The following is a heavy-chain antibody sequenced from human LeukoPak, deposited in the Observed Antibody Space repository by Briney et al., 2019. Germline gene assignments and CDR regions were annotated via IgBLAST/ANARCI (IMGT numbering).Heavy chain of an antibody. V-gene: IGHV1-18*01. CDR3: AGGVKTAYYVSRGYSPGGY. CDR2: ISAYNGNT. J-gene: IGHJ4*02. CDR1: GYTFTSYG. Sequence: ASVKVSFKASGYTFTSYGFSWVRQPPGQGLEWMGWISAYNGNTNYAQKLQGRVTMTTDTSKSTAYMELKSMRPDDEAVYYCAGGVKTAYYVSRGYSPGGYWGQGTLVTVSS. D-gene: IGHD3-22*01.